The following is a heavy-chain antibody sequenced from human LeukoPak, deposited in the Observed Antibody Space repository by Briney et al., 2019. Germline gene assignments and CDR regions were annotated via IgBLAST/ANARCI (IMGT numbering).Heavy chain of an antibody. J-gene: IGHJ4*02. D-gene: IGHD3-3*01. CDR3: ARGGLRRPDYELRFLEWLLPDFDY. CDR2: INPNSGGT. CDR1: GYTFTGYY. Sequence: GASVKVSCKASGYTFTGYYMHWVRQAPGQGLEWMGWINPNSGGTNYAQKFQGRVTMTRDTSISTAYMELSRLRSDDTAVYYCARGGLRRPDYELRFLEWLLPDFDYWGQGTLVTVSS. V-gene: IGHV1-2*02.